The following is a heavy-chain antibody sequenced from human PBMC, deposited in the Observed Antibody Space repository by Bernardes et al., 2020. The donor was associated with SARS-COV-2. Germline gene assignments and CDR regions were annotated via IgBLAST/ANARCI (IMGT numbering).Heavy chain of an antibody. Sequence: LRLSCAASGFTFDDFAMHWVRQAPGKGLEWVSGISWNSGSIGYADSVKGRFTISRDNAKNSLYLQMNSLRPEDTALYYCAKDYETGELGIAVEGYCGHWGQGTLVTVSS. CDR1: GFTFDDFA. D-gene: IGHD6-19*01. CDR3: AKDYETGELGIAVEGYCGH. CDR2: ISWNSGSI. V-gene: IGHV3-9*01. J-gene: IGHJ4*02.